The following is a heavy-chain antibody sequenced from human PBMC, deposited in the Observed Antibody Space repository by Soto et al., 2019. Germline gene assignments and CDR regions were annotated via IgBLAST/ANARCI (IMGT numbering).Heavy chain of an antibody. Sequence: EVQVVESGGGLVQPGRSLRLSCAVSGFPFNDYAMHWARQVPGKGLEWVSGISLNSGSIGYADSVKGRFTIARDNAKNSLYLQMNSLRAEDTALYYCAKGRSGSYYSDAFDIWGQGTTVTVSS. D-gene: IGHD3-10*01. V-gene: IGHV3-9*01. CDR2: ISLNSGSI. CDR3: AKGRSGSYYSDAFDI. J-gene: IGHJ3*02. CDR1: GFPFNDYA.